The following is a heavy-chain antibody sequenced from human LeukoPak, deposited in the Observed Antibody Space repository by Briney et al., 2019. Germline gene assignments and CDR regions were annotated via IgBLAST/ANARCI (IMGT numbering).Heavy chain of an antibody. V-gene: IGHV3-23*01. Sequence: PGGSLRLSCAASGFTFSSYAMSWVRQAPGKGLEWVSAISGSGGSTYYADSVKGRFTISRDNSKNTLYLQMNSLRAEDTAVYYCAKAPGYCSGGSCWADDYYYYMDVWGKGTTVTVSS. CDR3: AKAPGYCSGGSCWADDYYYYMDV. CDR1: GFTFSSYA. CDR2: ISGSGGST. D-gene: IGHD2-15*01. J-gene: IGHJ6*03.